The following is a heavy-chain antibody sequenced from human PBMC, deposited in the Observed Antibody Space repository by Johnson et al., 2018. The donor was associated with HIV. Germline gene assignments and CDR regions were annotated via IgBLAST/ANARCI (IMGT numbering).Heavy chain of an antibody. CDR2: ISYDGSNK. J-gene: IGHJ3*01. Sequence: QVQLVESGGALVKPGGSLRLSCAASGFTFSDYYMSWIRQAPGKGLEWVALISYDGSNKYYADSVKGRFTISRDNSKNTLYLQMNSLRTDDTAVYYCARDRRGSSWSRAVESLYMGGQGKMVTVS. D-gene: IGHD6-13*01. V-gene: IGHV3-30-3*01. CDR3: ARDRRGSSWSRAVESLYM. CDR1: GFTFSDYY.